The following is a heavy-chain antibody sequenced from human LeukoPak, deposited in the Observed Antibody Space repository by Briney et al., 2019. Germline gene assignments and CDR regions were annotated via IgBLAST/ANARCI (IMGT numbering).Heavy chain of an antibody. D-gene: IGHD6-19*01. J-gene: IGHJ1*01. V-gene: IGHV3-7*01. Sequence: PGGSLRLSCTASGFTLSSYEMSWIRQAPGKGLEWVANIKQDGSEKYYVDSVKGRFTISRDNAKNSLYLQMNSLRAEDTAVYYCARSIAVVGVWGQGTLVTVSS. CDR1: GFTLSSYE. CDR2: IKQDGSEK. CDR3: ARSIAVVGV.